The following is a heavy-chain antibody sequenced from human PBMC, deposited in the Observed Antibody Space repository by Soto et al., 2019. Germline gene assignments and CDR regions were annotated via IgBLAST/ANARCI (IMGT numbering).Heavy chain of an antibody. Sequence: GASVKVSCKASGYTFTSYGISWVRQAPGQGLEWMGWISAYNGNTNYARKLQGRVTMTTDTSTSTAYMELRSLRSDDTAVYYCARDSEYSSSSPSAHFDYWGQGTLVTVSS. V-gene: IGHV1-18*01. CDR3: ARDSEYSSSSPSAHFDY. CDR2: ISAYNGNT. CDR1: GYTFTSYG. D-gene: IGHD6-6*01. J-gene: IGHJ4*02.